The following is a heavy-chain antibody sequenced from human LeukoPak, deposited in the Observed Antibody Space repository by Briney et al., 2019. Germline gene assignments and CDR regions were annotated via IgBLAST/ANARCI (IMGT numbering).Heavy chain of an antibody. Sequence: SETLSLTCTVSGGSISSYYWSWIRQPPGKGLEWIGYIYYSGSTNYNPSLKSRVTMSVDTSKNQFSLKLSSVTVADAAVYYCARDEGYCTNGVCYLIWGQGTLVTVSS. J-gene: IGHJ4*02. CDR2: IYYSGST. CDR3: ARDEGYCTNGVCYLI. CDR1: GGSISSYY. V-gene: IGHV4-59*12. D-gene: IGHD2-8*01.